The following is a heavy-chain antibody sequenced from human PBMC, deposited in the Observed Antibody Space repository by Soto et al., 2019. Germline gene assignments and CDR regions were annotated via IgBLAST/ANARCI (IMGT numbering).Heavy chain of an antibody. V-gene: IGHV3-48*01. CDR3: AREADILNWFDP. J-gene: IGHJ5*02. Sequence: GGSLRLSCAASGGPFSSYSMNWVRQAPGKGLEWVSYISSSSSTIYYADSVKGRFIISRDNAKNSLYLQMNSLRAEDTAVYYCAREADILNWFDPWGQGTLVTVSS. CDR1: GGPFSSYS. CDR2: ISSSSSTI. D-gene: IGHD3-9*01.